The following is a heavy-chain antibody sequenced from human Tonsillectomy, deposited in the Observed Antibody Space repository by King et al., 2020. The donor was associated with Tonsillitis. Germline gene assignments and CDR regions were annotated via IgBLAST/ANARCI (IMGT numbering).Heavy chain of an antibody. CDR1: GYSISSGYY. CDR3: ARGRGRDGYNDY. Sequence: QLQESGPGLVKPSETLSLTCTVSGYSISSGYYWGWIRQPPGKGLEWIGSIFHSGRTYYNPSLKSRVTISGDTSKNQFSLKVNSVTAADPAVYYCARGRGRDGYNDYWGQGTLVTVSS. J-gene: IGHJ4*02. V-gene: IGHV4-38-2*02. D-gene: IGHD5-24*01. CDR2: IFHSGRT.